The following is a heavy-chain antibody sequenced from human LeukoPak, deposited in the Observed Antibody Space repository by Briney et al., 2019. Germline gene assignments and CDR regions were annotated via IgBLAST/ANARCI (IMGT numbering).Heavy chain of an antibody. CDR3: AKDDPFFDY. V-gene: IGHV3-30*02. CDR2: IRYDGNKE. Sequence: GGSLRLSCAASGFTFSSYGMHWVRQAPGKGPEWVAFIRYDGNKENYADSVKGRFTISRDNSKNTVFLQMDSLRTEDTAVYYCAKDDPFFDYWGQGTLVTVSS. J-gene: IGHJ4*02. CDR1: GFTFSSYG.